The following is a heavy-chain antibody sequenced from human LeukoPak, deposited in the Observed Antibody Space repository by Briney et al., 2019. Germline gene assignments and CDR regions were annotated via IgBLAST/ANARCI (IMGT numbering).Heavy chain of an antibody. CDR2: IYYSGST. CDR3: ARELSTGYYNYYYYYMGV. CDR1: GGSISSYY. D-gene: IGHD3-9*01. J-gene: IGHJ6*03. V-gene: IGHV4-59*01. Sequence: PSETLSLTCTVSGGSISSYYWSWLRQPPGKGLEWIGYIYYSGSTNYNPSLKSRVTISVDTSKSQFSLKLSSVTAADTAVYYCARELSTGYYNYYYYYMGVWGKGTTVTVSS.